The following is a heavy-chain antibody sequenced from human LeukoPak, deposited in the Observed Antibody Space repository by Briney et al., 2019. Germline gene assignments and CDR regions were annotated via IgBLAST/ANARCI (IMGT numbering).Heavy chain of an antibody. CDR1: GFTFSNYV. CDR2: IGTAGDP. D-gene: IGHD1-26*01. V-gene: IGHV3-13*05. Sequence: AESLRLSCSASGFTFSNYVMHWVRQATGKGLEWVSAIGTAGDPYYTGSVKGRFTISRENAKNSLYLQMNSLRAGDTAVYYCARGWGYSGSYSPTAFDIWGQGTMVTVSS. J-gene: IGHJ3*02. CDR3: ARGWGYSGSYSPTAFDI.